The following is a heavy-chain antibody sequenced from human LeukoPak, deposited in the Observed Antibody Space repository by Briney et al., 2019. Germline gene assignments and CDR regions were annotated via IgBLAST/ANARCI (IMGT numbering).Heavy chain of an antibody. CDR1: VGSISSSSYY. V-gene: IGHV4-39*01. CDR2: IYYCGST. CDR3: ARQDSSGIESDY. D-gene: IGHD3-22*01. Sequence: SETLSLTCTVSVGSISSSSYYWGWIRQPPGKGLEWIGSIYYCGSTYYNPSLKSRVTISVDTSKNQFSLKLSSVTAADTAVYYCARQDSSGIESDYWGQGTLVTVSS. J-gene: IGHJ4*02.